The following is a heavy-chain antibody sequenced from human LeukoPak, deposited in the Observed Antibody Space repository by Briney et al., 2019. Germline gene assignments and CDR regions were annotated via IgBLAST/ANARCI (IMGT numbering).Heavy chain of an antibody. V-gene: IGHV3-74*03. Sequence: GGSLRLSCAASGLTFNSYWMHWVRQVAGKGLVWVARINGDASNTTYADSVKGRFTISRDNSKNTLYLQMNNLRAEDTAIYYCAKAANYDILTGYYLDYWGQGTLVTVSS. CDR2: INGDASNT. J-gene: IGHJ4*02. D-gene: IGHD3-9*01. CDR1: GLTFNSYW. CDR3: AKAANYDILTGYYLDY.